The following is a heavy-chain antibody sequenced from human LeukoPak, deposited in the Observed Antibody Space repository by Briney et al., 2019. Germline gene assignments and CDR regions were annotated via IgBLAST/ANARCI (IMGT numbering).Heavy chain of an antibody. CDR3: ATSWMQLWSPPDA. D-gene: IGHD5-18*01. CDR2: IYYSGRT. Sequence: SSETLSLTCTVSGVSVTSSNYYWDWIRQPPGKGLEWIGTIYYSGRTYYNPSLKSRVTISVDTSKNQFSLQLSSVTAADTAIYYCATSWMQLWSPPDAWGQGTLVTVSS. J-gene: IGHJ5*02. V-gene: IGHV4-39*01. CDR1: GVSVTSSNYY.